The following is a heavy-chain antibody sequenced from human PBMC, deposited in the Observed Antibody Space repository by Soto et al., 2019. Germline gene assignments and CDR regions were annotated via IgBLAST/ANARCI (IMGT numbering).Heavy chain of an antibody. D-gene: IGHD2-21*02. J-gene: IGHJ6*02. V-gene: IGHV4-31*03. Sequence: SGTLALTCTVSGGSIGSGGYYWSWIRQHPRKGLEWIGYIYYSGSTYYNPSLKSRVTISVDTSKNQFSLKLSSVTAADTAVYYCARVCGGDCHNGMDVWGQGTTVTVSS. CDR1: GGSIGSGGYY. CDR3: ARVCGGDCHNGMDV. CDR2: IYYSGST.